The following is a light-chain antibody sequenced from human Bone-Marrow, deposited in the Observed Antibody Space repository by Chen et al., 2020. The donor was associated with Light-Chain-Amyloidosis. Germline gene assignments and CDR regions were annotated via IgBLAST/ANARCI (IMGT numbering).Light chain of an antibody. V-gene: IGLV3-21*02. CDR1: NIGSTS. Sequence: SYVLTQPSSVSVAPGQTATIACGGNNIGSTSVHWYQQTPGQAPLLVVYDGRDRPPGIPERLSGSNSGNTATLTISRVEAGDEADYYCQVWDRSSDRPVFGGGTKLTVL. CDR3: QVWDRSSDRPV. CDR2: DGR. J-gene: IGLJ3*02.